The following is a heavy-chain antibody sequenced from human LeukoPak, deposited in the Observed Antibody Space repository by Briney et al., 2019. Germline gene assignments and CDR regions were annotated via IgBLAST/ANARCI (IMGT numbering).Heavy chain of an antibody. J-gene: IGHJ4*02. CDR3: ARTQGYYYGSGSHDY. CDR2: INPNSGGT. CDR1: GYTFTGYY. D-gene: IGHD3-10*01. Sequence: ASVKVSCKASGYTFTGYYMHWVRQAPGQGLEWMGWINPNSGGTNYAQKFQGRVTMTRDTSISTAYMELSRLRSDDTAVYYCARTQGYYYGSGSHDYWGQGTLVTVSS. V-gene: IGHV1-2*02.